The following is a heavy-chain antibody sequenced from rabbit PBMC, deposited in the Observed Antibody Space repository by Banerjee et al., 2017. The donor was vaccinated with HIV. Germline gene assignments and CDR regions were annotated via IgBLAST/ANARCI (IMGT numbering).Heavy chain of an antibody. CDR2: IDTSDGDT. Sequence: VLQAPGKGLEWIACIDTSDGDTDYANWPKGRFTISKASSTTVTLKMTSLTAADTATYFCARDSGSGHYIDVLFNLRGPGTLVTVS. D-gene: IGHD1-1*01. CDR3: ARDSGSGHYIDVLFNL. V-gene: IGHV1S40*01. J-gene: IGHJ4*01.